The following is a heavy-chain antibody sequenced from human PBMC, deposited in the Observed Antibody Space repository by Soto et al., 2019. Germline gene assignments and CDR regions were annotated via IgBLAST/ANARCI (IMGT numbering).Heavy chain of an antibody. D-gene: IGHD5-12*01. J-gene: IGHJ4*02. CDR3: AKESRFMVANGVDY. V-gene: IGHV3-23*01. Sequence: GGSLRLFCAASGFTFSSYAMSWVRQAPGKGLEWVSAISGSGGSTYYADSVKGRFTISRDNSKNTLYLQMNSLRAEDTAVYYCAKESRFMVANGVDYWGQGTLVTVSS. CDR2: ISGSGGST. CDR1: GFTFSSYA.